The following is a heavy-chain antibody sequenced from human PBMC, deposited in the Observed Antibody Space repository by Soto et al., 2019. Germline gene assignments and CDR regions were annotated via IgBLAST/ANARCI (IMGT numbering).Heavy chain of an antibody. D-gene: IGHD2-2*01. CDR3: VRVRGNQLLGLLDP. CDR1: RASISIGGYY. J-gene: IGHJ5*02. CDR2: IYHIGTT. V-gene: IGHV4-31*03. Sequence: SEILRLTCTVARASISIGGYYCSWLRQHPGKGLEWIGYIYHIGTTYYNPSLKSRVTISVDTAKNQFSMTLPTLAAADTAVYYCVRVRGNQLLGLLDPWGQGTLVIFSA.